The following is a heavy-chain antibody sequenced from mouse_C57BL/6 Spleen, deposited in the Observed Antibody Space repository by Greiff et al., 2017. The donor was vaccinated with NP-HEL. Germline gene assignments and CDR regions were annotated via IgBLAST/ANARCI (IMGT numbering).Heavy chain of an antibody. V-gene: IGHV1-82*01. CDR3: ARIDSNLYYAMDY. CDR1: GYAFSSSW. Sequence: VKLLESGPELVKPGASVKISCKASGYAFSSSWMNWVKQRPGKGLEWIGRIYPGDGDTNYNGKFKGKATLTADKSSSTAYMQLSSLTSEDSAVYFCARIDSNLYYAMDYWGQGTSVTVSS. J-gene: IGHJ4*01. D-gene: IGHD2-5*01. CDR2: IYPGDGDT.